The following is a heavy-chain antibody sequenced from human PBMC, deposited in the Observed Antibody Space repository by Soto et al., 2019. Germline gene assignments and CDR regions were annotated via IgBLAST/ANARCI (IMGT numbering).Heavy chain of an antibody. CDR3: EKIREGDSSGYFDDY. CDR1: GFTFSSYG. J-gene: IGHJ4*02. D-gene: IGHD3-22*01. Sequence: GGSLRLSCAASGFTFSSYGMHWVRQAPGKGLEWVAVISYDGSNKYYADSVKGRFTISRDNSKNTLYLQMNSLRAEDTAVYYCEKIREGDSSGYFDDYWGQGTLVTVSS. V-gene: IGHV3-30*18. CDR2: ISYDGSNK.